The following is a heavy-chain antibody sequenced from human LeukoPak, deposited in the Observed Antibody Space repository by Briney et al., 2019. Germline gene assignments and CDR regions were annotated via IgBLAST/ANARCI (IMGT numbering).Heavy chain of an antibody. CDR1: GFTFSAYW. Sequence: GRSLRLSCAASGFTFSAYWMRWVRQAPGKGLEWGASIKEDGSEKYYVDSVKGRFTISRDNAKNSLYLQMNSLRAEDTAVYYCARLTLSANDWCYDYWGQGTLVTVSS. V-gene: IGHV3-7*01. D-gene: IGHD5-12*01. CDR3: ARLTLSANDWCYDY. CDR2: IKEDGSEK. J-gene: IGHJ4*02.